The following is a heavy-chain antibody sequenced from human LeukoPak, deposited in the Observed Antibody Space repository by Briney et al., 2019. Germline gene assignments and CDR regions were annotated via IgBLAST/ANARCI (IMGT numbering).Heavy chain of an antibody. V-gene: IGHV1-69*13. CDR2: IIPIFGTA. CDR3: ARDGPFDSSGYYCDY. CDR1: GGTFSSYA. D-gene: IGHD3-22*01. J-gene: IGHJ4*02. Sequence: SVKVSCKASGGTFSSYAISWVRQAPGQGLEWMGGIIPIFGTANYAQEFQGRVTITADESTSTAYMELSSLRSEDTAVYYCARDGPFDSSGYYCDYWGQGTLVTVSS.